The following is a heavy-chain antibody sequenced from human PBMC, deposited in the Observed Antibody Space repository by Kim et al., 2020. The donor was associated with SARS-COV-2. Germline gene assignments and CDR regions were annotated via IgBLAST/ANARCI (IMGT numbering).Heavy chain of an antibody. V-gene: IGHV4-34*01. CDR3: ARGIAYYYDSSGYWFDP. J-gene: IGHJ5*02. Sequence: LKSRVTIAVDTSKNQFSLKLSSVTAADTAVYYCARGIAYYYDSSGYWFDPWGQGTLVTVSS. D-gene: IGHD3-22*01.